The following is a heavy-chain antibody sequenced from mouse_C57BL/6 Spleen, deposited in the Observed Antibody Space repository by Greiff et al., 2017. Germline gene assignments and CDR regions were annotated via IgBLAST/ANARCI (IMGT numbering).Heavy chain of an antibody. Sequence: VKLMESGAELVKPGASVKMSCKASGYTFTTYPIEWMKQNHGKSLEWIGNFHPYNDDTKYNEKLKGKATLTVEKSSSTVYLELSRLTSDDSAVYYCARQAPYGRGGAWFAYWGQGTLVTVSA. J-gene: IGHJ3*01. CDR3: ARQAPYGRGGAWFAY. D-gene: IGHD1-1*01. CDR1: GYTFTTYP. CDR2: FHPYNDDT. V-gene: IGHV1-47*01.